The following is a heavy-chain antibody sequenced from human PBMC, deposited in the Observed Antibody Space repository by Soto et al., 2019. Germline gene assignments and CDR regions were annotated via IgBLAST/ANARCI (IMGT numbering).Heavy chain of an antibody. CDR1: GGTFSSYA. V-gene: IGHV1-8*02. CDR3: ARGQVTLEY. CDR2: IIPNSGNT. Sequence: GASVKVSCKASGGTFSSYAISWVRQATGQGLEWMGWIIPNSGNTGYAQKFQGRVTMTRNTSISTAYMELSSLRSEDTAVYYCARGQVTLEYWGQGTLVTVSS. J-gene: IGHJ4*02. D-gene: IGHD2-21*02.